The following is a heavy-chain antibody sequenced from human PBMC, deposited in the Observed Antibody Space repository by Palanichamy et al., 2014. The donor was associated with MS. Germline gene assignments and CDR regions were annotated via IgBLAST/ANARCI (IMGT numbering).Heavy chain of an antibody. CDR3: ARGGQFWAY. V-gene: IGHV4-34*01. Sequence: QVQLQQWGAGLLKPSETLSLTCAVFGESFSGYYWSWIRQSSGKGLERIGEINHSGSTNYNPSLKSRVTMSADTSKNQFSLKLRSMTAADTAVYFCARGGQFWAYWGQGTLVTVSS. CDR1: GESFSGYY. CDR2: INHSGST. D-gene: IGHD4-11*01. J-gene: IGHJ4*02.